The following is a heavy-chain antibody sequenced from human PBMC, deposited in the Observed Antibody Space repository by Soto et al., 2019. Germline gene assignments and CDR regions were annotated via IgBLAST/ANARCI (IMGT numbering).Heavy chain of an antibody. CDR2: TRNKANRYTP. Sequence: EVQLVESGGGLVQPGGSLRLSCAASGFTFSDHYMDWVRQAPGKGLEWVGRTRNKANRYTPEHAATVKGRFTISRDDSKISLYLQMNSLKTEDTAVYYCTRSGGSYSPIDYWGQGTLVTVSS. D-gene: IGHD1-26*01. V-gene: IGHV3-72*01. CDR3: TRSGGSYSPIDY. CDR1: GFTFSDHY. J-gene: IGHJ4*02.